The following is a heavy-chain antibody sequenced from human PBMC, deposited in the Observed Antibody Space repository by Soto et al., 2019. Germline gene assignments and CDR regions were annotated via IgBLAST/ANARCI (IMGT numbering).Heavy chain of an antibody. V-gene: IGHV3-64D*06. CDR2: ISSNGGST. CDR3: VKDGYYGSGSSIPHWYFDS. Sequence: GGSLRLSCSASGFTFSGYAMHWVRQAPGKGLEYVSAISSNGGSTYYADSVKGRFTISRDNSKNTLYLQMSSLRAEDTAVYYCVKDGYYGSGSSIPHWYFDSWGQGILVTVSS. J-gene: IGHJ4*02. D-gene: IGHD3-10*01. CDR1: GFTFSGYA.